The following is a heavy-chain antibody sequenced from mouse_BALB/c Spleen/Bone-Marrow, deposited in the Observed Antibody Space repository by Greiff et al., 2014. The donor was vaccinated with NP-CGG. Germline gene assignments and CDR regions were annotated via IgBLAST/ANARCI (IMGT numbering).Heavy chain of an antibody. D-gene: IGHD2-3*01. V-gene: IGHV7-3*02. Sequence: EVQLVESGGGLVQPGGSLRLSCATSGFTFTDYYMSWVRQPPGKALEWLGFIRNKANGYTTEYSASVEGRFTISRDNSQSILYLQMNTLRAEDSATYYCARDRGLLRFDYWGQGTTLTVSS. CDR3: ARDRGLLRFDY. J-gene: IGHJ2*01. CDR2: IRNKANGYTT. CDR1: GFTFTDYY.